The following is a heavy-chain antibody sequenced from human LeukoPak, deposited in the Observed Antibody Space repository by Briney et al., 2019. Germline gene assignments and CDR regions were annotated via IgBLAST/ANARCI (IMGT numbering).Heavy chain of an antibody. J-gene: IGHJ5*02. V-gene: IGHV1-18*01. CDR3: ARTPQYQRLLAYNCFDP. D-gene: IGHD2-2*01. CDR1: GYTFTSYG. CDR2: ISAYNGNT. Sequence: GASVKVSCKASGYTFTSYGISWVRQAPGQGLEWMGWISAYNGNTNYAQKLQGRVTMTTDTSTSTAYMELRSLRSDDTAVYYCARTPQYQRLLAYNCFDPWGQGTLVTVSS.